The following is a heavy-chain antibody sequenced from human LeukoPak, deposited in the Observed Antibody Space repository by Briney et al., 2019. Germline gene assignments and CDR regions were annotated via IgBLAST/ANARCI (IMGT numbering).Heavy chain of an antibody. J-gene: IGHJ5*02. D-gene: IGHD6-19*01. CDR1: GGSISSSSYY. V-gene: IGHV4-39*07. CDR3: ARLRDYTSGWLGQFEP. CDR2: IYYSGST. Sequence: SETLSLTCTVSGGSISSSSYYWGWIRQPPGKGLEWIGSIYYSGSTYYNPSLKSRVTISVDTSKNQFSLKLSSVTAADTAVYYCARLRDYTSGWLGQFEPWGQGTLVIVSS.